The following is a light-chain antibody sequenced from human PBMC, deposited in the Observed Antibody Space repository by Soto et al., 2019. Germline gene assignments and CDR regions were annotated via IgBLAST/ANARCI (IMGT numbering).Light chain of an antibody. CDR2: EVS. Sequence: QSALTQPASVSGSPGQSIAISCTGTSSDVGAHDFVSWYQQHPDKAPKLMIYEVSHRPSGVSYRLSGSKSVNTATLTISGLQAEDEADYYCSSYTTSSTRVFGTGTKSPS. J-gene: IGLJ1*01. CDR3: SSYTTSSTRV. CDR1: SSDVGAHDF. V-gene: IGLV2-14*03.